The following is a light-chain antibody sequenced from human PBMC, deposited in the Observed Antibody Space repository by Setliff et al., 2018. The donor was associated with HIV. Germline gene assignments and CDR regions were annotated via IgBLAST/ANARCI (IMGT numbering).Light chain of an antibody. CDR2: GAS. CDR1: QNINNL. V-gene: IGKV1-9*01. CDR3: QQVLSFPLS. J-gene: IGKJ5*01. Sequence: IQLTQSPSFLSASVGDRVTITCRASQNINNLLVWYQQSPGKGPKLLIYGASTLQSGVPSRFSGSGSGTEFTLTITTLQPEDFADYYCQQVLSFPLSFGQGTRLEIK.